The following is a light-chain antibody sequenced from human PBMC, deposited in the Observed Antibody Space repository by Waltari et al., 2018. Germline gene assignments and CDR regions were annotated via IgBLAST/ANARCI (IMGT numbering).Light chain of an antibody. CDR2: RTS. V-gene: IGKV1-5*03. J-gene: IGKJ1*01. CDR3: QQYNSTPWT. CDR1: QGIGRW. Sequence: DIQMTQSPSTLSASVVDRVTITCRASQGIGRWFVWYQHKPGKAPNLLIYRTSSLESGVPSRFRGSGSGTDFTLIISSLQPEDFATYYCQQYNSTPWTFGQGTKVEIK.